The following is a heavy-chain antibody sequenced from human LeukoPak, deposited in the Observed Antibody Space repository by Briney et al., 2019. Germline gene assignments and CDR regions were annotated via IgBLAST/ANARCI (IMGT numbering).Heavy chain of an antibody. D-gene: IGHD3-10*01. CDR1: GGSISSGSYY. J-gene: IGHJ4*02. Sequence: SETLSLTCIVSGGSISSGSYYWSWIRQPAGKGLEWIGRIYTSGSTNYNPSLKSRVTISVDTSKNQFSLKLSSVTAADTAVYYCAREGFGELSDYWGQGTLVTVSS. CDR3: AREGFGELSDY. V-gene: IGHV4-61*02. CDR2: IYTSGST.